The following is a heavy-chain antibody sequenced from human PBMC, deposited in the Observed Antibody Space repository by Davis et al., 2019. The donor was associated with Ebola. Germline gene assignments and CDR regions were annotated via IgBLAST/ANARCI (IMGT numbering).Heavy chain of an antibody. CDR1: GYSFTSYW. CDR2: IYPGDSDT. CDR3: ARCDRYYYYGMDV. J-gene: IGHJ6*02. D-gene: IGHD2-21*01. Sequence: GESLKISCKGSGYSFTSYWIGWVRQMPGKGLEWMGIIYPGDSDTRYSPSFQGQVTISADKSISTTYLQWSSLKASDTAMYYCARCDRYYYYGMDVWGQGTTVTVSS. V-gene: IGHV5-51*01.